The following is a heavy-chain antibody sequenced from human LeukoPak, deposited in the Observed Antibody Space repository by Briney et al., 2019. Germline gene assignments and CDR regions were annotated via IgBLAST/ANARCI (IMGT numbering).Heavy chain of an antibody. CDR3: AKDSGGYSSSSFGS. Sequence: GGSLRLSCAASGFTFSSYAMSWVRQAPGKGLEWVSAISGSGGSTYYADSVKGRFTISRDNSKNTLNLQMNSLRADDTAIYYCAKDSGGYSSSSFGSWGQGTLVTVSS. CDR2: ISGSGGST. D-gene: IGHD6-13*01. V-gene: IGHV3-23*01. J-gene: IGHJ4*02. CDR1: GFTFSSYA.